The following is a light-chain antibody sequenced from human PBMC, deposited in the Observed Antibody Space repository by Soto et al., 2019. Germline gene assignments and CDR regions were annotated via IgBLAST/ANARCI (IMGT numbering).Light chain of an antibody. V-gene: IGKV3-11*01. Sequence: EIVLTQSPATLSLSPGERATLSCRASESVRTYLDWYQKKPGQPPMLLVYDSSNRASGIPARFSGSGSGTDFTLTISSLEPVDFAVYYCLRRGGFPRTFGQGTNV. CDR1: ESVRTY. CDR3: LRRGGFPRT. CDR2: DSS. J-gene: IGKJ1*01.